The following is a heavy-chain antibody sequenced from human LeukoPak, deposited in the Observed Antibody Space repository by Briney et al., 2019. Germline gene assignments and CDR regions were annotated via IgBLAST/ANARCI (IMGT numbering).Heavy chain of an antibody. J-gene: IGHJ4*02. V-gene: IGHV1-46*01. CDR1: GYTFTSNY. CDR2: IYPRDGST. Sequence: ASVRVSCKASGYTFTSNYIHWVRQAPGQGLEWMGMIYPRDGSTSYAQKFQGRVTVTRDTSTSTVHMGLSGLRSEDTAVYYCARDQEGFDYWGQGTLVTVSS. CDR3: ARDQEGFDY.